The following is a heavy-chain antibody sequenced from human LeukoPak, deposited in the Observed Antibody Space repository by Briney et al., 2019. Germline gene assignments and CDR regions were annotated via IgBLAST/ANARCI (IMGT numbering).Heavy chain of an antibody. Sequence: GASVKVSCKASGYTFTSYGISWVRQAPGQGLEWMGWISAYNGNTNYAQKLQGRVTMTTDTSTSTAYMELRSLRSDDTAVYYCARSPDVLLWFGDSSFDYWGQGTLVTVSS. CDR3: ARSPDVLLWFGDSSFDY. CDR1: GYTFTSYG. D-gene: IGHD3-10*01. V-gene: IGHV1-18*01. CDR2: ISAYNGNT. J-gene: IGHJ4*02.